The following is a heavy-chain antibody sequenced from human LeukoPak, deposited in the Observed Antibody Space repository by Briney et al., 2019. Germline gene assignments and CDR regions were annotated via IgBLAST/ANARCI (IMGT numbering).Heavy chain of an antibody. J-gene: IGHJ6*02. Sequence: SETLSLTCSVSDGSINSYYWNWIRRPPGKGLEWIGYIYYNGNTNYSPSLKSRVTMSVDTSKNLFSLKVSSVTAADTAVYYCARGRSNYYGMDIWGQGTTVTVSS. V-gene: IGHV4-59*01. CDR3: ARGRSNYYGMDI. D-gene: IGHD1-26*01. CDR2: IYYNGNT. CDR1: DGSINSYY.